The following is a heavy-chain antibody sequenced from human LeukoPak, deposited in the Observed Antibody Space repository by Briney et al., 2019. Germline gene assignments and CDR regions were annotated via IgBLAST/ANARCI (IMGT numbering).Heavy chain of an antibody. D-gene: IGHD5-24*01. Sequence: PGGSLRLSCAASGFTLSSYAMSWVRLAPGKGLEWEANIKEGGTETYYVDSVKGRFTISRDNAKNSLYLQMNSLRVEDTAVYYCAKEGRSLQTYWGQGTLVTVSS. CDR3: AKEGRSLQTY. J-gene: IGHJ4*02. CDR2: IKEGGTET. V-gene: IGHV3-7*03. CDR1: GFTLSSYA.